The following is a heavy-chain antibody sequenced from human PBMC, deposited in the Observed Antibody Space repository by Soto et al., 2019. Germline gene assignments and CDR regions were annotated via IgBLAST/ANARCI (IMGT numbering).Heavy chain of an antibody. Sequence: SETLSLTCAISGDSVSRNLSTWNWIRQSPSRGLECLGRTYYRSRWHNDYAVSVRSRISINPDTSKNQFSLQLKYVTPEDTAVYYCASDRVNWKYYYYYGMDVWGQGTTVTVSS. CDR1: GDSVSRNLST. CDR3: ASDRVNWKYYYYYGMDV. CDR2: TYYRSRWHN. V-gene: IGHV6-1*01. J-gene: IGHJ6*02. D-gene: IGHD1-20*01.